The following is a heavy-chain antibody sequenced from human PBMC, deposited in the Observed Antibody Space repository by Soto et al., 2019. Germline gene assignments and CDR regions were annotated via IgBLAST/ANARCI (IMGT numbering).Heavy chain of an antibody. V-gene: IGHV1-3*01. CDR3: ARDRRITIFGVVIPPGGMDV. J-gene: IGHJ6*02. D-gene: IGHD3-3*01. CDR1: GYTFTSYA. Sequence: ASVKVSCKASGYTFTSYAMHWVRQAPGQRLEWMGWINAGNGNTKYSQKFQGRVTITRDTSASTAYMELSSLRSEDTAVYYCARDRRITIFGVVIPPGGMDVWGQGTTVTV. CDR2: INAGNGNT.